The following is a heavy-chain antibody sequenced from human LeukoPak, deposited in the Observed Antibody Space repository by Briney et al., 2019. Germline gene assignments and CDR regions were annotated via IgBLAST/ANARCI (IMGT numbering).Heavy chain of an antibody. V-gene: IGHV3-23*01. J-gene: IGHJ4*02. CDR3: AKEEWGTYYYDSSGYYFDY. CDR2: ISGSGGST. Sequence: GGSLRLSCAASGFTFSSYAMSWVRQAPGKGLEWVSAISGSGGSTYYADSVKGRFTISRDNSKNTLYLQMNSLRAEDTAVYYCAKEEWGTYYYDSSGYYFDYWGQGTLVTVSS. CDR1: GFTFSSYA. D-gene: IGHD3-22*01.